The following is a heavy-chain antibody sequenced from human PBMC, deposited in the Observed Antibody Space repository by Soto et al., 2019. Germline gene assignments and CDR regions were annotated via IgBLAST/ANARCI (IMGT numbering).Heavy chain of an antibody. Sequence: EVQLVESGGDLVQPGGSLKLSCAASGFNFSGFAMHWVRQASGKGLEWIGRVRSKTNNYATTYAASVKGRFTISRDDSQNTAYLQMNSLKIEDTAVYYCIGLDGDFRAYWGQGTLVTVSS. V-gene: IGHV3-73*01. J-gene: IGHJ4*02. CDR1: GFNFSGFA. D-gene: IGHD4-17*01. CDR3: IGLDGDFRAY. CDR2: VRSKTNNYAT.